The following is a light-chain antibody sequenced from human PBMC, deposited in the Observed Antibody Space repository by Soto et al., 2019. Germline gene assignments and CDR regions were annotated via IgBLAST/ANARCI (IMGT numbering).Light chain of an antibody. V-gene: IGLV2-23*02. CDR1: TSDVGSYDS. CDR3: CSYAGTSYV. CDR2: EVN. Sequence: QSVLTQRASVSGSPGQSITISCTGTTSDVGSYDSVSWYQHHPGKAPKLMIYEVNKRPSGVSIRFSGSKSGNTASLTISGLQAEDDADYYCCSYAGTSYVFGAGTKLTVL. J-gene: IGLJ1*01.